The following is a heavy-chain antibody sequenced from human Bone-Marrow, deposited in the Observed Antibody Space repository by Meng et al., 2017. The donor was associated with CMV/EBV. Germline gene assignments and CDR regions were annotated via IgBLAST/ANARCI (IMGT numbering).Heavy chain of an antibody. CDR2: ISAYNGDT. V-gene: IGHV1-18*01. Sequence: ASVKVSCKASGYTFNYFGISWVRQAPGQGPEWLGWISAYNGDTNYAQKFQGRVTMTRDTSTSTVYMELSSLRSEDTAVYYCARGSAVRGVIVYYYGMDVWGQGTTVTVSS. CDR1: GYTFNYFG. CDR3: ARGSAVRGVIVYYYGMDV. J-gene: IGHJ6*02. D-gene: IGHD3-10*01.